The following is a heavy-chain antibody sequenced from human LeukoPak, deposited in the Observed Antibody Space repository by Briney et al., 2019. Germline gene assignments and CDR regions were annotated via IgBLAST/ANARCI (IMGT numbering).Heavy chain of an antibody. CDR2: IYYSGGT. D-gene: IGHD6-13*01. CDR3: ARYSDNWFDP. V-gene: IGHV4-59*01. J-gene: IGHJ5*02. CDR1: GGSISGYY. Sequence: SETLSLTCTVSGGSISGYYWSWIRQPPGKGLEWIGYIYYSGGTNYNPSLKSRVTISVDTSKNQFSLKLSSVTAAHTAMFYCARYSDNWFDPWGQGTLVTVSS.